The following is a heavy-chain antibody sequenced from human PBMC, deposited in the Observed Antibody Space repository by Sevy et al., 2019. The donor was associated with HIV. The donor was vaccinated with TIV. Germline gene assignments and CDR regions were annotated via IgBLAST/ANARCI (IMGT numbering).Heavy chain of an antibody. Sequence: GGSLRLSCAASGFSFNTHAMHWVRQAPGKGLDWVALISYDGSAKYYADSLKGRFTISRDDSKNTLYLQMNSRRPEDSAVYYCAREGGHTSAWAPGKYWGQGTQVTVSS. CDR2: ISYDGSAK. V-gene: IGHV3-30-3*01. CDR3: AREGGHTSAWAPGKY. CDR1: GFSFNTHA. D-gene: IGHD6-19*01. J-gene: IGHJ4*02.